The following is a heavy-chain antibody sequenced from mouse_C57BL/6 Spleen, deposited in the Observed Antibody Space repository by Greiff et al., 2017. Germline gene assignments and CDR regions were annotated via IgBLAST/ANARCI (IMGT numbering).Heavy chain of an antibody. D-gene: IGHD1-1*01. V-gene: IGHV1-15*01. CDR1: GYTFTDYE. CDR3: TRYLTTVVAHWYFDV. J-gene: IGHJ1*03. CDR2: IDPETGGT. Sequence: VQLQESGAELVRPGASVTLSCKASGYTFTDYEMHWVKQTPVHGLEWIGAIDPETGGTAYNQKFKGKAILTADKSSSTAYMELRSLTSEDSAVYYCTRYLTTVVAHWYFDVWGTGTTVTVSS.